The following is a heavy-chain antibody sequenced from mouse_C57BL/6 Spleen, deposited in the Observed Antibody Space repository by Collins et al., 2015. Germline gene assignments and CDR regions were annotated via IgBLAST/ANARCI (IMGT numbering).Heavy chain of an antibody. Sequence: EVQLQQSGAEFVRPGASVKLSCTASGFNIKHDYMHWVKQRPEQGLEWIGWIDPENGDTEYVSKFQGKATITADTSSNAACLQLSSLTSEDTAVYYCARDYGWFAYWGQGTLVTVSA. CDR1: GFNIKHDY. J-gene: IGHJ3*01. V-gene: IGHV14-4*01. CDR3: ARDYGWFAY. CDR2: IDPENGDT. D-gene: IGHD2-4*01.